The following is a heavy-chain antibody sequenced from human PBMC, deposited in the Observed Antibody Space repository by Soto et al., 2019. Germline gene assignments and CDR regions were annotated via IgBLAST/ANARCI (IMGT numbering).Heavy chain of an antibody. CDR3: ARGVYGRPNY. D-gene: IGHD2-8*01. V-gene: IGHV4-34*01. J-gene: IGHJ4*02. Sequence: SETLSLTCAVYGGSFSGYYWSWIRQPPGKGLEWIGEINHSGSTNYNPSLKSRVTISVDTSKNQFSLKLSSVTAADTAVYYCARGVYGRPNYWGQGTLVTVSS. CDR2: INHSGST. CDR1: GGSFSGYY.